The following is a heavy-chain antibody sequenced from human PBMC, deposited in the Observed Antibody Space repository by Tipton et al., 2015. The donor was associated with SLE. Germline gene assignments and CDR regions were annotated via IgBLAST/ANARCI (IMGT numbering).Heavy chain of an antibody. V-gene: IGHV3-15*01. Sequence: GSLRLSCAASGFAFSNAWMSWVRQAPGKGLEWVGRIKSNTEGGTTEYAAPVKGRFIISRDDSKTTLYLQMNSLKTEDTAMYYCTRVGDGYLVRFDYWGQGTLVTVSS. CDR2: IKSNTEGGTT. CDR1: GFAFSNAW. CDR3: TRVGDGYLVRFDY. D-gene: IGHD5-24*01. J-gene: IGHJ4*02.